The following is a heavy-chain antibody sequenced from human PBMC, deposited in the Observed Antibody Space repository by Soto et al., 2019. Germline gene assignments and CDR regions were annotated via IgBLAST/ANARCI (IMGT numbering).Heavy chain of an antibody. J-gene: IGHJ6*02. CDR2: IYYSGST. CDR1: GGSISSYY. D-gene: IGHD4-17*01. Sequence: PSETLSLTCTVSGGSISSYYWSWIRQPPGKGLEWIGYIYYSGSTNYNPSLKSRVTISVDTSKNQFSLKLSSVTAADTAVYYCARDTRVTTVVTRFYYYYGMDVWGQGTTVTVSS. CDR3: ARDTRVTTVVTRFYYYYGMDV. V-gene: IGHV4-59*01.